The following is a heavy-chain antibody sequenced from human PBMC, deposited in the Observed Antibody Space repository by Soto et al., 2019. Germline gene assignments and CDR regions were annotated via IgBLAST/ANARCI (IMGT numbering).Heavy chain of an antibody. V-gene: IGHV1-18*01. Sequence: QVQLVQSGAEVKKPGASVKVSCKASRYTFTSYGISSMRQAPGQGLEWKGWISAYNGNTNFAQKVKGRVTMTTDTSTSTAYRELRSLRAVDTAVYYFARGTTVETGNYWGQGTLVTVSS. CDR1: RYTFTSYG. J-gene: IGHJ4*02. CDR2: ISAYNGNT. CDR3: ARGTTVETGNY. D-gene: IGHD4-17*01.